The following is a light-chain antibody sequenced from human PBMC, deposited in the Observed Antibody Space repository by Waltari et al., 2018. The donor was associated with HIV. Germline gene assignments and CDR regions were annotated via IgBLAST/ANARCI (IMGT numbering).Light chain of an antibody. V-gene: IGLV2-14*03. CDR1: QTDLGYYNY. J-gene: IGLJ3*02. CDR2: DVE. CDR3: CSYTTSGTWV. Sequence: QSALTQPASVSGSPGQSITVSCSGTQTDLGYYNYVSWFQHQADKPPQLIIFDVEKPRSGVSDRFAAAKSGRSASLTILVLKPDDEGDYVCCSYTTSGTWVLGGGTRVTV.